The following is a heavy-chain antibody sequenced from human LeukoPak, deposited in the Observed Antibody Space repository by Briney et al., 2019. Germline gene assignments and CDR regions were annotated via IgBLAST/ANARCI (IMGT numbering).Heavy chain of an antibody. D-gene: IGHD3-3*01. Sequence: SETLSLTCAVSGYSISSGYYWGWIRQPPGKGLEWIGSIYHSGSTYYNPSLKSRVTISVDTSKNQFSLKLSSVTAADTAVYYCARGRDFWSGYYQTPFDHWGQGTLVTVSS. CDR2: IYHSGST. CDR3: ARGRDFWSGYYQTPFDH. V-gene: IGHV4-38-2*01. CDR1: GYSISSGYY. J-gene: IGHJ5*02.